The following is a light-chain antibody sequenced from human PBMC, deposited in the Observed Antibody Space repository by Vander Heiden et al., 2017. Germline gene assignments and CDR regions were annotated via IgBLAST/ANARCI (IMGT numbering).Light chain of an antibody. CDR2: DVT. Sequence: HSALPHPASVSGSPAQSITISCAGTSSDVGNDNYVSWYQQHPGKAPKLVIYDVTNRPSGVSNRFSGAKSGNTASLTISGLQPEDEADYYCSSYTTSSTQVFGTGTKVTVL. CDR3: SSYTTSSTQV. V-gene: IGLV2-14*03. CDR1: SSDVGNDNY. J-gene: IGLJ1*01.